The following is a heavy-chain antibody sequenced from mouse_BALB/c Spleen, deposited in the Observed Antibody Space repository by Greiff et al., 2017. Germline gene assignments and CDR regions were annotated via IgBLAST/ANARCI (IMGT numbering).Heavy chain of an antibody. J-gene: IGHJ4*01. CDR2: ISTYYGNT. V-gene: IGHV1-67*01. CDR3: AKYGNYDAMDY. CDR1: GYTFTDYA. Sequence: QVQLKQSGPELVRPGVSVKISCKGSGYTFTDYAMHWVKQSHAKSLEWIGVISTYYGNTNYNQKFKGKATMTVDKSSSTAYMELARLTSEDSAIYYCAKYGNYDAMDYWGQGTSVTVSS. D-gene: IGHD2-10*02.